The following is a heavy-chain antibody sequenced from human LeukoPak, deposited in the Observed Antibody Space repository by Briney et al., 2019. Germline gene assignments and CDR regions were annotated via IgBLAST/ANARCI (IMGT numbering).Heavy chain of an antibody. CDR1: GGSISNQY. D-gene: IGHD3-22*01. V-gene: IGHV4-4*07. CDR3: ARYYYDSSGYYPSTACFDY. CDR2: IYTSGST. Sequence: SETLSLTCTVSGGSISNQYWTWIRQPAGKGLEWIGRIYTSGSTNYNPSLKSRVTMSVDTSKNQFSLKLSSVTAADTAVYYCARYYYDSSGYYPSTACFDYWGQGTLVTVSS. J-gene: IGHJ4*02.